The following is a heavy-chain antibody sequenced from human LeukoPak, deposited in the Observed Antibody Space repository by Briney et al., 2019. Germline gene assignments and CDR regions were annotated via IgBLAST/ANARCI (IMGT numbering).Heavy chain of an antibody. CDR1: GGTFSSYA. CDR2: IIPIFGTA. CDR3: AREGYSYGSGTTKYIDY. J-gene: IGHJ4*02. Sequence: SVKVSCKASGGTFSSYAISWVRQAPGQGLEWMGGIIPIFGTANYAQKFQGRVTITADESTSTAYMELSSLRSEDTAVYYCAREGYSYGSGTTKYIDYWGQGTLVTVSS. V-gene: IGHV1-69*13. D-gene: IGHD5-18*01.